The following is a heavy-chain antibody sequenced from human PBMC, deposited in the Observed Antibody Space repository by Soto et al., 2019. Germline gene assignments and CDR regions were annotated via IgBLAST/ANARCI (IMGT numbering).Heavy chain of an antibody. CDR3: ARRGCTGSSCHSGTPDR. Sequence: PGGSLRLSCAASGFTFSSYWMTWVRQAPGKGLEWVANIKEDGSEKYYVDSVKGRFTISRDNAKNSLYLQMNSLRSDDTSVYYCARRGCTGSSCHSGTPDRWGQGTLVTVSS. CDR1: GFTFSSYW. V-gene: IGHV3-7*01. J-gene: IGHJ5*02. CDR2: IKEDGSEK. D-gene: IGHD2-15*01.